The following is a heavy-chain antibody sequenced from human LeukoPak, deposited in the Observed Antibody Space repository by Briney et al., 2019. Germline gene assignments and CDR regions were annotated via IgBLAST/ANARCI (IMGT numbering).Heavy chain of an antibody. CDR1: GFTVSNSY. Sequence: PGGSLRLSCAASGFTVSNSYMSWVRQAPGKGLEWVSSISSSSSYIYYADSVKGRFTISRDNAKNSLYLQMNSLRVEDTAVYYCARAPTVLVGYCSSSSCQADYWGQGTLVTVSS. CDR3: ARAPTVLVGYCSSSSCQADY. D-gene: IGHD2-2*01. J-gene: IGHJ4*02. V-gene: IGHV3-21*01. CDR2: ISSSSSYI.